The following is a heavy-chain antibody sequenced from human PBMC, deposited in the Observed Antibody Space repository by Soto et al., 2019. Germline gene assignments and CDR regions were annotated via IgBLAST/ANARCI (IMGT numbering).Heavy chain of an antibody. CDR1: GFSLTTSGVG. Sequence: QITLKESGPTLVKPTQTLTLTCTFSGFSLTTSGVGVGWIRQPPGKALEWLALIYWDDDKRYSPSLKSRLTTPKDPSRNQVVLKMTNMDPVDTAPYCCAHRDGLGEFDSWGQGPLVTVPS. J-gene: IGHJ5*01. D-gene: IGHD3-16*01. CDR3: AHRDGLGEFDS. V-gene: IGHV2-5*02. CDR2: IYWDDDK.